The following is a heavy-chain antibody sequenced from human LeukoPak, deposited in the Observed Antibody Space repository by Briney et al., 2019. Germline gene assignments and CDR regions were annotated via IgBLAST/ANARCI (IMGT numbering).Heavy chain of an antibody. Sequence: SETLSLTCTVSGGSISSSSYYWGWIRQPPGKGLEWIGSIYYSGSTYYNPSLKSRVTISVDTSKNQFSLKLSSVTAADAAVYYCARVVVVVTAHFDYWGQGTLVTVSS. CDR3: ARVVVVVTAHFDY. J-gene: IGHJ4*02. D-gene: IGHD2-21*02. V-gene: IGHV4-39*07. CDR2: IYYSGST. CDR1: GGSISSSSYY.